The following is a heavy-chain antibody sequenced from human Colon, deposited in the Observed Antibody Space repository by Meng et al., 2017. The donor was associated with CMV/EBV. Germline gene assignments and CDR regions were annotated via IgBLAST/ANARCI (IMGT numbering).Heavy chain of an antibody. Sequence: LRQSGPDQARPSAHLSLTFHVSGASITSYYWSGIRQPAGKGLDWIGRVYISGNTNYNPSLKSRVTMSIDTSKNQLSLNIRSVTAADTAVYYCARDSNLSGLAYWGQGTLVTVSS. CDR2: VYISGNT. V-gene: IGHV4-4*07. CDR1: GASITSYY. CDR3: ARDSNLSGLAY. J-gene: IGHJ4*02. D-gene: IGHD3-10*01.